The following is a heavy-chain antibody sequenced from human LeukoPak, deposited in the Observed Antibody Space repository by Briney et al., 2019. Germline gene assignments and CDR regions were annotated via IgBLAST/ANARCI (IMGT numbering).Heavy chain of an antibody. V-gene: IGHV4-31*03. Sequence: PSETLSLTCTVSGGSISSGGYYWSWIRQHPGKGLEWIGYIYYSGSTYYNPSLKSRVTISVDTSKNQFSLKLSSVTAADTAVYYCARFREDYYDSSGYNWSDPWGQGTLVTVSS. CDR2: IYYSGST. CDR3: ARFREDYYDSSGYNWSDP. D-gene: IGHD3-22*01. CDR1: GGSISSGGYY. J-gene: IGHJ5*02.